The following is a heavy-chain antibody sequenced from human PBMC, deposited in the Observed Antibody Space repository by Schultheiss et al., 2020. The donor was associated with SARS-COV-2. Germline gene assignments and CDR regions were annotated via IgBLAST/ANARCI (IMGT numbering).Heavy chain of an antibody. V-gene: IGHV3-7*01. D-gene: IGHD5-18*01. CDR2: IKQDGSEK. Sequence: GGSLRLSCAASGFTVSSYAMHWVRQAPGKGLEWVANIKQDGSEKYYVDSVKGRFTISRDNAKNSLYLQMNSLRAEDTAVYYCAKDGGYSYGSDFDYWGQGTLVTVS. J-gene: IGHJ4*02. CDR1: GFTVSSYA. CDR3: AKDGGYSYGSDFDY.